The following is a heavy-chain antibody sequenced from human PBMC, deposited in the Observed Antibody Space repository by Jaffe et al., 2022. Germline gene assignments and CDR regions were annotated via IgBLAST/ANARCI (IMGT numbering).Heavy chain of an antibody. CDR3: ARGGWGYGDWYFDL. D-gene: IGHD4-17*01. CDR2: IYYSGST. Sequence: QVQLQESGPGLVKPSETLSLTCTVSGGSISSYYWSWIRQPPGKGLEWIGYIYYSGSTNYNPSLKSRVTISVDTSKNQFSLKLSSVTAADTAVYYCARGGWGYGDWYFDLWGRGTLVTVSS. V-gene: IGHV4-59*01. CDR1: GGSISSYY. J-gene: IGHJ2*01.